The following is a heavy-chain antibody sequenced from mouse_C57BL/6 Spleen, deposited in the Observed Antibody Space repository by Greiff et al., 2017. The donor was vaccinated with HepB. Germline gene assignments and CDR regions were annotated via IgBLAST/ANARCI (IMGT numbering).Heavy chain of an antibody. V-gene: IGHV1-81*01. Sequence: QVQLQQSGAELARPGASVKLSCKASGYTFTSYGISWVKQRTGQGLEWIGEIYPRSGNTYYNEKFKGKATLTADKSSSTAYMELRSLTSEDSAVYFCARYDYGNYGYAMDYWGQGTSVTVSS. CDR2: IYPRSGNT. CDR1: GYTFTSYG. CDR3: ARYDYGNYGYAMDY. J-gene: IGHJ4*01. D-gene: IGHD2-1*01.